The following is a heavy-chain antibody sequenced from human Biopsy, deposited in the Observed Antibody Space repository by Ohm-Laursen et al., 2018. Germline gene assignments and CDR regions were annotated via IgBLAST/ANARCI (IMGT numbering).Heavy chain of an antibody. J-gene: IGHJ3*02. CDR3: SRDSFLGGSIRGADAYDI. D-gene: IGHD3-10*01. CDR1: GGTFSNYG. Sequence: ASVKVSCKSPGGTFSNYGVNWVRQAPGQGLEWLGGNIPILGTGNYAQKFQDRVTVAADTSTSTATMELRSLRSDDTAVYYCSRDSFLGGSIRGADAYDIWGQGTLVIVSS. V-gene: IGHV1-69*06. CDR2: NIPILGTG.